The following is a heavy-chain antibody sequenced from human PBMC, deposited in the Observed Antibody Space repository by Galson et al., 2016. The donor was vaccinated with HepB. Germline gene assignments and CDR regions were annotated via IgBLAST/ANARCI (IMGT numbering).Heavy chain of an antibody. D-gene: IGHD6-19*01. V-gene: IGHV3-30*18. CDR1: GFTFSSYG. CDR3: AKDRSSGWYRGMDV. CDR2: ISHDGSKI. Sequence: SLRLSCAASGFTFSSYGMQWVRQAPGKGLEWVAVISHDGSKIQYADSVKGRITISRDNSKNTLYLEMNSLSDDDTAVYFCAKDRSSGWYRGMDVWGQGTTVTVS. J-gene: IGHJ6*02.